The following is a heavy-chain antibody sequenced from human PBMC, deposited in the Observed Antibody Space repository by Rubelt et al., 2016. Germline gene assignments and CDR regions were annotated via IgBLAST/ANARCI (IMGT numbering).Heavy chain of an antibody. CDR1: GYIFTNFG. V-gene: IGHV1-18*01. J-gene: IGHJ4*02. CDR2: ISAFNGNT. CDR3: AREDPNGDYDE. D-gene: IGHD4-17*01. Sequence: QVQLVQSGPEVKKPGASVTVSCKASGYIFTNFGVTWVRQAPGQGLEWVGWISAFNGNTNYAEKFRGRVTMTTDTSTSTAYLDLRSLRSDDTAVYYCAREDPNGDYDEWGQGTLVTVSS.